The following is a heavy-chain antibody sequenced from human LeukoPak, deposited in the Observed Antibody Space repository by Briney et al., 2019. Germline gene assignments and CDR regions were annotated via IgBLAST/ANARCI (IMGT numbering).Heavy chain of an antibody. Sequence: PSETLSLTCTVSGYSISSGYYWGWIRQPPGKGLEWIGSIYHSGSTYYNPSLKSRVTISVDTSKNQFSLKLSSVTAADTAVYYCARRVVLMVYANDAFDIWGQGTMVTVSS. CDR1: GYSISSGYY. D-gene: IGHD2-8*01. V-gene: IGHV4-38-2*02. CDR3: ARRVVLMVYANDAFDI. J-gene: IGHJ3*02. CDR2: IYHSGST.